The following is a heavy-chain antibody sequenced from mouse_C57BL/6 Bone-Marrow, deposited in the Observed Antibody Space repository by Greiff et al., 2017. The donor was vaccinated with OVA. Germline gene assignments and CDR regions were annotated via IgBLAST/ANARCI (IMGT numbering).Heavy chain of an antibody. D-gene: IGHD2-4*01. J-gene: IGHJ2*01. CDR3: ARARLRRRRFDC. CDR1: GYTFTGYW. CDR2: SLPGSGST. Sequence: VQLQQSGAELMKPGASVKLSCKATGYTFTGYWIEWVKQRPGHGLEWIGESLPGSGSTNDNEKIKCKATFTTDTSSNTAYMQLNSLTTEDSAIYYCARARLRRRRFDCWGQGTTLTVSS. V-gene: IGHV1-9*01.